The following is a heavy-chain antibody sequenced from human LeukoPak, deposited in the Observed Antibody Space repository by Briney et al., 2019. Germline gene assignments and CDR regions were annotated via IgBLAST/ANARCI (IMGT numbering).Heavy chain of an antibody. CDR1: GFTFSSYA. Sequence: PGGSLRLSCAASGFTFSSYAMHWVRQAPGKGLEWVAVISYDGSNKYYADSVKGRFTISRDNSKNTLYLQMNSLRAEDTAVYYCARKGYGNPYYFDYWGQGTLVTVSS. V-gene: IGHV3-30*04. CDR2: ISYDGSNK. D-gene: IGHD6-13*01. CDR3: ARKGYGNPYYFDY. J-gene: IGHJ4*02.